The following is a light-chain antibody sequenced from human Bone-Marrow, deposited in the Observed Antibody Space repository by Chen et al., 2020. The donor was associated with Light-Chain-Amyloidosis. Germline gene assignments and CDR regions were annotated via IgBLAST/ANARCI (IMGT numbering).Light chain of an antibody. CDR3: QVWDSSGDLHYV. V-gene: IGLV3-21*02. CDR2: EDS. J-gene: IGLJ1*01. Sequence: SYVLTQPPSVSVAPGQTARITCGGNKIGSKSVHWYQQKPGQAPVLVVNEDSDRPSGIPERFSGSNSGNTATLTISRVEAGDEADYYCQVWDSSGDLHYVFGTGTKVTVL. CDR1: KIGSKS.